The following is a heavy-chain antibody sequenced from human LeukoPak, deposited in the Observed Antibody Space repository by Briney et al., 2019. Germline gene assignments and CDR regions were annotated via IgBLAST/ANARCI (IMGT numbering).Heavy chain of an antibody. D-gene: IGHD3-3*01. CDR3: ARDRDYDFWSGYCFDY. J-gene: IGHJ4*02. V-gene: IGHV3-21*01. CDR2: ISSSSSYI. Sequence: GGSLRLSCAASGFTFSSYSMNWVRQAPGKGLERVSSISSSSSYIYYADSVKGRFTISRDNAKNSLYLQMNSLRAEDTAVYYCARDRDYDFWSGYCFDYWGQGTLVTVSS. CDR1: GFTFSSYS.